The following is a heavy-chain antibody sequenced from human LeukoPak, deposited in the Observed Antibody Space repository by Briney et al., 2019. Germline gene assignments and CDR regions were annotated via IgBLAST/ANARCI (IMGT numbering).Heavy chain of an antibody. Sequence: GGSLRLSCSASGFTFKKYAMHWVRQAPGKGLKYVSAINSNGGRTYYADSVKGRFTISRDNSKNTLFLQMSSLRVEDTAVYYCVKDLYYDNSGYYSGAFDYWGQGTLVTVSS. V-gene: IGHV3-64D*06. J-gene: IGHJ4*02. D-gene: IGHD3-22*01. CDR3: VKDLYYDNSGYYSGAFDY. CDR1: GFTFKKYA. CDR2: INSNGGRT.